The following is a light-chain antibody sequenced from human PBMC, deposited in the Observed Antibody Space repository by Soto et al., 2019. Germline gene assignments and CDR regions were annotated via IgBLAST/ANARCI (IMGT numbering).Light chain of an antibody. CDR1: QSISSW. CDR2: KAS. Sequence: DVQMTQSPSTLSASVVDRVSITFRASQSISSWLAWYQQRPGQAPNLLIYKASTLQSGVPSRFSGSGSGTEFTLTISSLQPDDFATYYCQQYNSYGLTFGGGTKVDIK. CDR3: QQYNSYGLT. V-gene: IGKV1-5*03. J-gene: IGKJ4*01.